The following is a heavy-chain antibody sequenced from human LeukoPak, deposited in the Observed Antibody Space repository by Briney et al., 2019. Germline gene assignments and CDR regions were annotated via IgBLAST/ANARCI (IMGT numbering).Heavy chain of an antibody. D-gene: IGHD2-21*02. V-gene: IGHV4-59*08. CDR1: GGSISSYY. CDR2: IYYSGST. J-gene: IGHJ4*02. CDR3: ARSNYCGGDCYSWDS. Sequence: SETLSLTCTVSGGSISSYYWSWIRQPPRKGLEWIGYIYYSGSTNYNPSLKSRVTISLDTFKNQFSLKLSAVTAADTAVYYCARSNYCGGDCYSWDSWGQGTLVTVSS.